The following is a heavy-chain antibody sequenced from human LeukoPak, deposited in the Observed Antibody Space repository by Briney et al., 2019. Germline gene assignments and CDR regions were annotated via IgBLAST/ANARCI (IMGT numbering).Heavy chain of an antibody. Sequence: GASVKVSCKASGYTFSGNYIQWVRQAPGQGLEWMGWINPNSGGTTYAQNFQGRVTMTRDTSISTAYMELSRLTSDDTAVYYCARDHCTTTGCYEDYYYGLDVWGQGTTVTVSS. CDR3: ARDHCTTTGCYEDYYYGLDV. CDR1: GYTFSGNY. J-gene: IGHJ6*02. D-gene: IGHD2-2*01. CDR2: INPNSGGT. V-gene: IGHV1-2*02.